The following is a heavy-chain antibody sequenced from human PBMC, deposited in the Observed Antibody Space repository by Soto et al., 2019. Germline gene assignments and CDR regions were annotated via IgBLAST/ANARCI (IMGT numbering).Heavy chain of an antibody. D-gene: IGHD3-3*01. CDR3: ARGRIGFWSGYYGIDY. CDR2: IWYDGSNK. CDR1: GFTFSSYG. J-gene: IGHJ4*02. V-gene: IGHV3-33*01. Sequence: QVQLVESGGGVVQPGRSLRLSCAASGFTFSSYGMHWVRQAPGKGLEWVAVIWYDGSNKYYADSVKGRFTISRDNSKNTLYLQMNSLRAEDTAVYYCARGRIGFWSGYYGIDYWGQGTLVTVSS.